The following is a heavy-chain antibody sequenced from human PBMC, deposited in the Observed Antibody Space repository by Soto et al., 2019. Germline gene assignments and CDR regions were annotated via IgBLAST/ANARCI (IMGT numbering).Heavy chain of an antibody. D-gene: IGHD1-7*01. CDR1: GFSFSTYV. CDR3: ARSLDVSGTRGGWLDP. Sequence: EVQLVESGGGLVQPGGSLRLSCAASGFSFSTYVMHWVRQAPGKGLEYISGVIGTGGGPYYANSVKGRFTISRDNSKNTLYLQMGSLRPEDMGVYYCARSLDVSGTRGGWLDPWGQGTLVTVSS. V-gene: IGHV3-64*01. CDR2: VIGTGGGP. J-gene: IGHJ5*02.